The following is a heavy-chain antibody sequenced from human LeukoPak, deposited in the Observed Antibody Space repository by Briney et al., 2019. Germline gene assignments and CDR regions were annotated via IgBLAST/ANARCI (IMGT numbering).Heavy chain of an antibody. V-gene: IGHV3-7*01. CDR3: AREWQGGIAAAGTRIEGDY. J-gene: IGHJ4*02. D-gene: IGHD6-13*01. CDR2: IKQDASEK. Sequence: GGSLRLSCAVSGFSVSGYWMTWDRQAPGKGLEWVANIKQDASEKNYVASVKGRFTISRDNAENSLFLQMNSLRVEDTAVYYCAREWQGGIAAAGTRIEGDYWGQGTLVAVSS. CDR1: GFSVSGYW.